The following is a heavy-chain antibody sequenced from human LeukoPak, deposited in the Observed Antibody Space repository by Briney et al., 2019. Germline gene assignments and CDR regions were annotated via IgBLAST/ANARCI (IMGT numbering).Heavy chain of an antibody. CDR1: GYSFTNYW. CDR3: ARTPGSSDYRGYQYWYFDL. CDR2: IYPVNSDI. Sequence: GESLQISCKASGYSFTNYWVARVRQMPGKGLEWMGMIYPVNSDIRYSPSFRGQVTISDDKSIATAYLQWSSLKASDTAIYYCARTPGSSDYRGYQYWYFDLWGRGTVVTVSS. J-gene: IGHJ2*01. V-gene: IGHV5-51*01. D-gene: IGHD5-12*01.